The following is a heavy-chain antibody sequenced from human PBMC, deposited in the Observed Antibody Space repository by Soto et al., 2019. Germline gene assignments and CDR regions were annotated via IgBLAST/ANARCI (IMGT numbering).Heavy chain of an antibody. Sequence: GGSLRLSCAASGFTFSSYAMSWVRQAPGKGLEWVSAISGSGGSTYYADSVKGRFTISRDNSKNTLYLQMNSLRAEDTAVYYCAKEELIRGYLHDAFDIWGQGTMVTVSS. CDR3: AKEELIRGYLHDAFDI. V-gene: IGHV3-23*01. CDR2: ISGSGGST. J-gene: IGHJ3*02. CDR1: GFTFSSYA. D-gene: IGHD1-26*01.